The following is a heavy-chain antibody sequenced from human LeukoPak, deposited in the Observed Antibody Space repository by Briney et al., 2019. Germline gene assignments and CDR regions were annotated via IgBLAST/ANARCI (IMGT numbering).Heavy chain of an antibody. CDR3: ARSLRYFDWLAGFDP. D-gene: IGHD3-9*01. CDR2: IYYSGST. Sequence: PSETLSLTCTVSGGSISSYCWSWIRQPPGKGLEWIGYIYYSGSTNYNPSLKSRVTISVDTSKNQFSLKLSSVTAADTAVYYCARSLRYFDWLAGFDPWGQGTLVTVSS. V-gene: IGHV4-59*01. J-gene: IGHJ5*02. CDR1: GGSISSYC.